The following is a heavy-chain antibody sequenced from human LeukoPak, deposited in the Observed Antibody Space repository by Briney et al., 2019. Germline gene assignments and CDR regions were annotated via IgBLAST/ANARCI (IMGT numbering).Heavy chain of an antibody. CDR3: XXXXXXXXXXYYFWLFDY. CDR1: GGSISSSSYS. V-gene: IGHV4-39*01. Sequence: PSETLSLTCTVSGGSISSSSYSWGWIRQPPGKGLEWIVSIYYSGSTYYNPSLKSRVTISVYTSKNQFSLKLSSVTAADTALYXXXXXXXXXXXXYYFWLFDYWGQGTLVTVSS. J-gene: IGHJ4*02. CDR2: IYYSGST. D-gene: IGHD3-22*01.